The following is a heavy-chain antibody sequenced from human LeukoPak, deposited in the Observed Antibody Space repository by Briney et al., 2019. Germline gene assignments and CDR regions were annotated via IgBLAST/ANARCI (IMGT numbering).Heavy chain of an antibody. V-gene: IGHV4-59*08. Sequence: PSETLSLTCTVSGGSISSYCWSWIRQPPGKGLEWIGYIYYSGSTNYNPSLKSRVTISVDTSKNQFSLKLSSVTAADTAVYYCARQSYGWDFGFDYWGQGTLVTVSS. CDR3: ARQSYGWDFGFDY. CDR1: GGSISSYC. CDR2: IYYSGST. D-gene: IGHD2-8*02. J-gene: IGHJ4*02.